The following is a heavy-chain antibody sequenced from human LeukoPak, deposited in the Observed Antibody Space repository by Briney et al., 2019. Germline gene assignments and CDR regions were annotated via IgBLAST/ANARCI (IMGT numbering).Heavy chain of an antibody. J-gene: IGHJ4*02. Sequence: SETLSLTCAVYGGSFSGYYWSWIRQPPGKGLEWIGEINHSGSTNYNPSLKSRVTISVDTSKNQFSLKLSSVTAADTAVYYCAREGGRIRFLEWSLAQKRNYYFDYWGQGTLVTVSS. CDR1: GGSFSGYY. D-gene: IGHD3-3*01. V-gene: IGHV4-34*01. CDR2: INHSGST. CDR3: AREGGRIRFLEWSLAQKRNYYFDY.